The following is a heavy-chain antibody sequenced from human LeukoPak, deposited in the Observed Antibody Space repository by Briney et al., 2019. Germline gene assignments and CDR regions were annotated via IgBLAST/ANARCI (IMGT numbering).Heavy chain of an antibody. CDR3: ARPFPSYDFWSGTYYYYMDV. J-gene: IGHJ6*03. CDR1: GGTFSSYA. D-gene: IGHD3-3*01. V-gene: IGHV1-18*01. Sequence: ASVKVSCKASGGTFSSYAISWVRQAPGQGLEWMGWISAYNGNTNYAQKLQGRVTMTTDTSTSTAYMELRSLRSDDTAVYYCARPFPSYDFWSGTYYYYMDVWGKGTTVTVSS. CDR2: ISAYNGNT.